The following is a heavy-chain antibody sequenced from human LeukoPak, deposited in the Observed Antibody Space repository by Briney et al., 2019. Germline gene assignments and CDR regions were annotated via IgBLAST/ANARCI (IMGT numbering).Heavy chain of an antibody. D-gene: IGHD6-13*01. J-gene: IGHJ1*01. CDR2: ISYTGST. V-gene: IGHV4-59*01. CDR1: GDSISTYH. Sequence: KPSETLSLTCTVSGDSISTYHWNWIRQPPGKGLEWIGYISYTGSTNYNPSLKSRVTISADTSKSQFSLKPSSVTAADTAVYYCATSYSSSWYNHWGQGTLVTVSS. CDR3: ATSYSSSWYNH.